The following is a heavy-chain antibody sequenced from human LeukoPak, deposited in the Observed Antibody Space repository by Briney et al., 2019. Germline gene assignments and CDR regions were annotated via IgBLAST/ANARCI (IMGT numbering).Heavy chain of an antibody. J-gene: IGHJ3*02. D-gene: IGHD3-10*01. V-gene: IGHV3-53*01. Sequence: GGSPRLSCAASGFTVSSNYMSWVRQAPGKGLECVSIIYSGGSTYYVDSVKGRFTISRDNAKNSMYLQMNSLRAEDTAVYYCATNYYGSATDGGFDIWGQGTMVTVSS. CDR2: IYSGGST. CDR1: GFTVSSNY. CDR3: ATNYYGSATDGGFDI.